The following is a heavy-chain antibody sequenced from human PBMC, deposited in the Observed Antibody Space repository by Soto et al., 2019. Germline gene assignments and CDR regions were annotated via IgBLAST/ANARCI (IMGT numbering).Heavy chain of an antibody. Sequence: QVQLVQSGAEVKKPGSSVKVSCKASGGTFSSYAISWVLQAPGQGLEWMGGIIPIFGTANYAQKFQGRVTITADESTSTAYMELSSLRSEDTAVYYCARRIHSSAGSLRAFDIWGQGTMVTVSS. CDR1: GGTFSSYA. CDR3: ARRIHSSAGSLRAFDI. V-gene: IGHV1-69*01. CDR2: IIPIFGTA. D-gene: IGHD6-19*01. J-gene: IGHJ3*02.